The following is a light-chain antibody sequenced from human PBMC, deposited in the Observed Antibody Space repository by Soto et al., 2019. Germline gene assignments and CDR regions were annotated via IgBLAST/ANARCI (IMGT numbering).Light chain of an antibody. CDR1: QSVSSY. CDR2: DAS. Sequence: EIVLTQSPATLSLSPGERATLSCRASQSVSSYLAWYQQKPGQAPRLLIYDASNRATGIPARFRGSGSGTDFTLTISSLEPEDFAVYYCQQRSNWPQWTFGQGIKVEIK. V-gene: IGKV3-11*01. CDR3: QQRSNWPQWT. J-gene: IGKJ1*01.